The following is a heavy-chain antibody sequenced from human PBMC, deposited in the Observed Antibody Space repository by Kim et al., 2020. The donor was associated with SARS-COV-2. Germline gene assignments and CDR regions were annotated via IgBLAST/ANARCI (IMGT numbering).Heavy chain of an antibody. V-gene: IGHV1-3*01. CDR3: ASGDYGGAYYFDY. D-gene: IGHD4-17*01. Sequence: SQKFQGRVTITRDTSASTAYMELSSLRSEDTAVYYCASGDYGGAYYFDYWGQGTLVTVSS. J-gene: IGHJ4*02.